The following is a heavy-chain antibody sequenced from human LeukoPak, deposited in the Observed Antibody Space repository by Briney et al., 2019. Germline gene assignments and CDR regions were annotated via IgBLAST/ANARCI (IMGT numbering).Heavy chain of an antibody. Sequence: SETLSLTCTVSGYSISSGYYWGWIRQPPGKGLEWIGSIYHSGSTYYNPSLKSRVTISVDTSKNQFSLKLSSATAADTAVYYCASIEVITKKFDYWGQGTLVTVSS. CDR2: IYHSGST. V-gene: IGHV4-38-2*02. D-gene: IGHD3-22*01. J-gene: IGHJ4*02. CDR1: GYSISSGYY. CDR3: ASIEVITKKFDY.